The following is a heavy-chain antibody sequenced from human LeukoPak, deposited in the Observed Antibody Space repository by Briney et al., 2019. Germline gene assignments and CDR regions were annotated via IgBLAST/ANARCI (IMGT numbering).Heavy chain of an antibody. J-gene: IGHJ1*01. CDR2: ISSSHTSI. V-gene: IGHV3-21*04. Sequence: PGGSLRLSCAASGFTFNTYTMNWVRQAPGKGLEWVSSISSSHTSIYYADSVKGRFTISRDNFKNTLSLQVNSLRAEDTAMYYCAKDDDWGRYKHWGQGTLVTVSS. CDR1: GFTFNTYT. CDR3: AKDDDWGRYKH. D-gene: IGHD3-16*01.